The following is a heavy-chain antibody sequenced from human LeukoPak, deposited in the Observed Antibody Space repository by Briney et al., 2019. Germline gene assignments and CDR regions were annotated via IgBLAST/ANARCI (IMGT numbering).Heavy chain of an antibody. J-gene: IGHJ6*02. CDR1: GFTFSSYS. CDR3: ARGSVAGSYYYYGMDV. Sequence: GGSLRLSCAASGFTFSSYSMNWVRQAPGKGLEWVSSISSSSSYIYYADSVKGRFTISRDNAKNSLYLQMNSLRAEDTAVYTCARGSVAGSYYYYGMDVWGQGTTVTVSS. D-gene: IGHD6-19*01. CDR2: ISSSSSYI. V-gene: IGHV3-21*01.